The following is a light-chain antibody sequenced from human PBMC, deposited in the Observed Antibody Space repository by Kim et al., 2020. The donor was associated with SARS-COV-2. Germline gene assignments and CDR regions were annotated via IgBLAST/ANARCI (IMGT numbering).Light chain of an antibody. CDR2: EDN. J-gene: IGLJ2*01. CDR3: QSYDSSNQV. V-gene: IGLV6-57*01. Sequence: GKTLTISCTRSRGRIASNYVQWYQQRPGSSPTTVIYEDNQRPSGVPDRFSGSIDSSSNSASLTISGLKTEDEADYYCQSYDSSNQVFGGGTQLTVL. CDR1: RGRIASNY.